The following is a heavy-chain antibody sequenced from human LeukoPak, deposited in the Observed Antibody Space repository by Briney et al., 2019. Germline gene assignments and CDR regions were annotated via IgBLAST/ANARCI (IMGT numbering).Heavy chain of an antibody. J-gene: IGHJ1*01. D-gene: IGHD2-15*01. Sequence: GASVKVSCKASGGTFTSYAISWVRQAPGQGLEWMGRIIPILGIANYAQKFQGRVTITADKSTSTAYMELSSLRSEDTAVYYCASTCGGNCWVGRYWAQGPLVSVS. CDR1: GGTFTSYA. CDR3: ASTCGGNCWVGRY. V-gene: IGHV1-69*04. CDR2: IIPILGIA.